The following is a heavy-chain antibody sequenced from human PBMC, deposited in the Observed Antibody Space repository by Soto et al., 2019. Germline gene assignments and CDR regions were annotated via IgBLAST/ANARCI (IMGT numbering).Heavy chain of an antibody. D-gene: IGHD4-17*01. CDR1: GGSISSSSYY. Sequence: PSETLSLTCTVSGGSISSSSYYWGWIRQPPGKGLEWIGSIYYSGSTYYNPSLKSRVTISVDTSKNQFSLKLSSVTAADTAVYYCVSRPTVTTKGGSSYYYYGMDVWGQGITVTVSS. CDR3: VSRPTVTTKGGSSYYYYGMDV. V-gene: IGHV4-39*01. J-gene: IGHJ6*02. CDR2: IYYSGST.